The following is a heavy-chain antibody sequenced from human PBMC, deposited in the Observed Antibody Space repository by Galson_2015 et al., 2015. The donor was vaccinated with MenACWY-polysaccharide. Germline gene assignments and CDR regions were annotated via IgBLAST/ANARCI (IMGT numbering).Heavy chain of an antibody. V-gene: IGHV3-23*01. CDR3: AKVGPRSSWTMGLDY. J-gene: IGHJ4*02. Sequence: SLRLSCAASGFSFSAYGMSWVRQAPGRGLEWVSGSGSGGGLYYADSVKGRFAVSRDNSKNTLYLQMNNLRAKDTAVYYCAKVGPRSSWTMGLDYWGQGTLVTVSS. CDR1: GFSFSAYG. CDR2: SGSGGGL. D-gene: IGHD6-13*01.